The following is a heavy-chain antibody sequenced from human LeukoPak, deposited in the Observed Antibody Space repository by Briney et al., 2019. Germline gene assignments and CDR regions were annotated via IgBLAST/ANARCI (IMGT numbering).Heavy chain of an antibody. CDR2: VSYDGSNK. J-gene: IGHJ4*02. Sequence: GGSLRLSCAASGFTFNSYGMHWVRQAPGKGLEWVAVVSYDGSNKYYADSVKGRFTISRDNSENTLYLQMNSLRAEDTAVNYCARDGVVTPLDYWGQGTLVTVSS. V-gene: IGHV3-30*03. CDR1: GFTFNSYG. CDR3: ARDGVVTPLDY. D-gene: IGHD4-23*01.